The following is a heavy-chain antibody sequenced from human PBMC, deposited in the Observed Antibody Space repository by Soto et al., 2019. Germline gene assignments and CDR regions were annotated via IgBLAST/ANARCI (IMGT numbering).Heavy chain of an antibody. CDR1: GDSISGSQW. CDR2: ISHTGTT. J-gene: IGHJ6*02. Sequence: SETLSLTCAVSGDSISGSQWWSWVRLPPGKGLEWIGEISHTGTTNYNPSLKSRVTMSVDKPKNQFSLNLTSVTAADTAVYYCARGADYWYGMDVWGQGTTVTVSS. D-gene: IGHD2-15*01. CDR3: ARGADYWYGMDV. V-gene: IGHV4-4*02.